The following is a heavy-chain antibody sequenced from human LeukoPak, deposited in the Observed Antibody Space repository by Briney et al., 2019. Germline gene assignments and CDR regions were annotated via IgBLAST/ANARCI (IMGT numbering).Heavy chain of an antibody. CDR3: ARGSRVAASGSRPFDP. V-gene: IGHV4-34*01. J-gene: IGHJ5*02. Sequence: SETLSLTCAVSGGSFSTYYWSLIRQPPGKGLEWIGEINHSGSTKYNPSLKSRVTISIDTSKNQFSLKLNSVTAADTALYYCARGSRVAASGSRPFDPWGQGTLVTVSS. CDR1: GGSFSTYY. CDR2: INHSGST. D-gene: IGHD6-13*01.